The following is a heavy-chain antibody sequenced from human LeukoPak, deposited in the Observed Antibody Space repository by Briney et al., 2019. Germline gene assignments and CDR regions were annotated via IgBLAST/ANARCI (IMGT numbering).Heavy chain of an antibody. Sequence: GGSLRLSCAASGFTFSSYAMHWVRQAPGKGLERVAVISYDGSNKYYADSVKGRFTISRDNSKNTLYLQMNSLRAEDTAVYYCARGITIFRDNWFDPWGQGTLVTVSS. CDR3: ARGITIFRDNWFDP. D-gene: IGHD3-3*01. J-gene: IGHJ5*02. CDR1: GFTFSSYA. V-gene: IGHV3-30-3*01. CDR2: ISYDGSNK.